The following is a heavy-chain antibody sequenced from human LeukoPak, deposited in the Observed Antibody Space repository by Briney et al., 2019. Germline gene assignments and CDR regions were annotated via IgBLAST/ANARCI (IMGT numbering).Heavy chain of an antibody. CDR3: ASAAGPFDN. CDR1: GFTFSSYG. D-gene: IGHD6-13*01. Sequence: GGSLRLSCAASGFTFSSYGMHWVRQAPGKGLEWVAVIWFDGSNKYYADSVKGRFTISRDNSKNTLYLQMNSLRAEDTAVYYCASAAGPFDNWGQGTLVTVSS. V-gene: IGHV3-33*01. J-gene: IGHJ4*02. CDR2: IWFDGSNK.